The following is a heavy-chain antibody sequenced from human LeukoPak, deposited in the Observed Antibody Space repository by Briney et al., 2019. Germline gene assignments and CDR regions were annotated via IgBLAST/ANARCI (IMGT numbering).Heavy chain of an antibody. CDR3: ARGHCSSGSCYQFFDF. D-gene: IGHD2-15*01. CDR2: IGSSGDNR. V-gene: IGHV3-23*01. CDR1: GFTFSSYA. Sequence: GGSLRLSCAASGFTFSSYAMTWVGQAPGKGLEWVSYIGSSGDNRYSVDSVKGRFTISRDNSKNTLYLQMNSLTAEDTAVYYCARGHCSSGSCYQFFDFWGQGTLVTVSP. J-gene: IGHJ4*02.